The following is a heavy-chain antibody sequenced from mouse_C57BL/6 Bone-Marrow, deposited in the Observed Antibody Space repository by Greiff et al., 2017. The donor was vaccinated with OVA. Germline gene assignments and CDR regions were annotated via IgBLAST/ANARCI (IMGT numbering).Heavy chain of an antibody. CDR1: GYAFSSSW. Sequence: QVQLKQSGPELVKPGASVKISCKASGYAFSSSWMNWVKQRPGKGLEWIGRIYPGDGDTKYNGKFKGKATLTADKSSSTAYMQLSSLTSEDSAVYFCAREDEYGRDFDVWGRGTTITGTS. J-gene: IGHJ1*03. V-gene: IGHV1-82*01. CDR3: AREDEYGRDFDV. CDR2: IYPGDGDT. D-gene: IGHD1-2*01.